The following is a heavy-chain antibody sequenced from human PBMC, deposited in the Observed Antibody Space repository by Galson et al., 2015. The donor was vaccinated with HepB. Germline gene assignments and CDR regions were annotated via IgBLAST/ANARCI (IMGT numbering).Heavy chain of an antibody. CDR3: AGHSSWYNDY. CDR1: GGTFSSYA. V-gene: IGHV1-69*13. CDR2: IISIFGTA. J-gene: IGHJ4*02. D-gene: IGHD6-13*01. Sequence: SVKVSCKASGGTFSSYAISWVRQAPGQGLEWMGGIISIFGTANYAQKFQGRVTITADESTSTAYMELSSLRSADTAVYYCAGHSSWYNDYWGQGTLVTVSS.